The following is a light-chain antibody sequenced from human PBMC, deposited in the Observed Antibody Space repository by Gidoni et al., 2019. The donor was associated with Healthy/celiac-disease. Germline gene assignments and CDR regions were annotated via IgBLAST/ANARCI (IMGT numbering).Light chain of an antibody. J-gene: IGKJ4*01. CDR2: DAS. CDR1: QSVASY. Sequence: EIVLTQSPATLSLSLGERATLTCRASQSVASYFAWYQQKPGQAPRLLIYDASSRATGIPARFSGSGSGTDFTLTISSLEPEDFAVYCCQQRSNWLTFGGXTKVDVK. CDR3: QQRSNWLT. V-gene: IGKV3-11*01.